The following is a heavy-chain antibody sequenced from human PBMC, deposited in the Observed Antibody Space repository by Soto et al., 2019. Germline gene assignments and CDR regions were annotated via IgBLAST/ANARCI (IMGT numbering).Heavy chain of an antibody. D-gene: IGHD3-16*02. CDR3: ARDPYYDYVWGSYRSPYYFDY. CDR2: INHSGST. V-gene: IGHV4-34*01. Sequence: PSDTLSLTCAVYGGSFSCYYWIWIRQPPGKGLEWIGEINHSGSTNYNPSLKSRVTISVDTSKNQFSLKLSSVTAADTAVYYCARDPYYDYVWGSYRSPYYFDYWGQGTLVTVSS. CDR1: GGSFSCYY. J-gene: IGHJ4*02.